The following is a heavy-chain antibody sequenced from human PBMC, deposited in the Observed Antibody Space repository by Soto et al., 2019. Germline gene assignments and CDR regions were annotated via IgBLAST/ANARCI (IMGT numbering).Heavy chain of an antibody. CDR2: IGTAGDT. Sequence: PGGSLRLSCAASGFTFSSYDMHWVRHATGKGQEWVSVIGTAGDTYYPGSVKGRFTISRENAKNTLYLQMNSLRAGDMAVYYCARGVWGDSYYYYGMDVWGQGTTVTVSS. CDR3: ARGVWGDSYYYYGMDV. CDR1: GFTFSSYD. D-gene: IGHD2-21*02. J-gene: IGHJ6*02. V-gene: IGHV3-13*04.